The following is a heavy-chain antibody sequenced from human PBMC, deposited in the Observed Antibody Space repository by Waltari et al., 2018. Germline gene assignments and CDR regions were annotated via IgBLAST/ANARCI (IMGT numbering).Heavy chain of an antibody. CDR2: IYQSGST. CDR1: GYSISSGYY. CDR3: ARGINTASCYSPFDP. J-gene: IGHJ5*02. V-gene: IGHV4-38-2*01. Sequence: QVQLQESGTGLVKPSETLSLTCEVSGYSISSGYYWGSIRPPPGKGLEWIGSIYQSGSTYYNPSLKSRVTISVDTSKNQFSLRLNSVTAADTAVYYCARGINTASCYSPFDPWGQGTLVTVSS. D-gene: IGHD2-2*01.